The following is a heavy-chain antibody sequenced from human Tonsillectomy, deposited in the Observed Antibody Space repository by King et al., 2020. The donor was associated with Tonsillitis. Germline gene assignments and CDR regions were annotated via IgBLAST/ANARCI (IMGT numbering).Heavy chain of an antibody. V-gene: IGHV2-70*01. Sequence: VTLKESGPALVKPTQTLTLTCTFSGLSLTTSGMCVSWIRQPPGKALEWLALIDWDDDKYYRTSLKTRLTISKDTSKNQVVLIMTNMDPEDTATYYCTRINNDFWSGYADFWGRGTLVTVSS. CDR1: GLSLTTSGMC. J-gene: IGHJ4*02. CDR3: TRINNDFWSGYADF. CDR2: IDWDDDK. D-gene: IGHD3-3*01.